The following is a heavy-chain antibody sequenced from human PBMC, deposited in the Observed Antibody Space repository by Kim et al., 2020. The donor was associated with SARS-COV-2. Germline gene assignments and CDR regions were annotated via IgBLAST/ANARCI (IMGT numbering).Heavy chain of an antibody. CDR1: GGSFSGYY. V-gene: IGHV4-34*01. D-gene: IGHD2-15*01. CDR2: INHSGST. Sequence: SETLSLTCAVYGGSFSGYYWSWIRQPPGKGLEWIGEINHSGSTNYNPSLKSRVTISVDTSKNQFSLKLSFVTAADTAVYYCARGPFIVVVVAPSLGMDV. CDR3: ARGPFIVVVVAPSLGMDV. J-gene: IGHJ6*01.